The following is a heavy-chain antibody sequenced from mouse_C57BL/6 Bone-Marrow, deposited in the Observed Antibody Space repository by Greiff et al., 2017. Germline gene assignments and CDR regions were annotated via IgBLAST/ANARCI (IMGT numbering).Heavy chain of an antibody. CDR3: ERGDYSNYWFAY. D-gene: IGHD2-5*01. CDR2: IYPRSGNT. Sequence: QVQLKQSGAELARPGASVKLSCKASGYTFTSYGISWVKQRTGQGLEWIGEIYPRSGNTYYNEKFKGKATLTADKSSSTAYMELRSLTSEDSAVYFCERGDYSNYWFAYWGQGTLVTVSA. V-gene: IGHV1-81*01. J-gene: IGHJ3*01. CDR1: GYTFTSYG.